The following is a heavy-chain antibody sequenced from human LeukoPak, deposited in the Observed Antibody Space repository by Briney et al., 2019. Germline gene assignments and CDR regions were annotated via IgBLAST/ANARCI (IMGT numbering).Heavy chain of an antibody. J-gene: IGHJ4*02. CDR2: IIPIFGTA. Sequence: ASVKVSCKASGGTFSSYAISWVRQAPGQGLEWMGGIIPIFGTANYAQKFQGRVTITTDESTSTAYMELSSLRSEDTAVYYCAFGTRSEYYDFWSGYYRFDYWGQGTLVTVSS. CDR1: GGTFSSYA. CDR3: AFGTRSEYYDFWSGYYRFDY. D-gene: IGHD3-3*01. V-gene: IGHV1-69*05.